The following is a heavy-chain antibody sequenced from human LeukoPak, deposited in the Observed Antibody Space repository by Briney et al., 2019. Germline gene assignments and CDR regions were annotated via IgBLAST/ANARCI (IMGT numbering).Heavy chain of an antibody. V-gene: IGHV3-23*01. CDR2: ISGSGVNK. J-gene: IGHJ6*02. CDR1: GFTFSRFD. Sequence: GGSPRLSCAASGFTFSRFDMSWVRQAPGKGLEWVAGISGSGVNKYYADSVKGRFTISRDNSKNTAYLQMNSLRADDTAVYYCAKAGAYYDILTGYYPPLYDYYGMDVWGQGTTVTVSS. CDR3: AKAGAYYDILTGYYPPLYDYYGMDV. D-gene: IGHD3-9*01.